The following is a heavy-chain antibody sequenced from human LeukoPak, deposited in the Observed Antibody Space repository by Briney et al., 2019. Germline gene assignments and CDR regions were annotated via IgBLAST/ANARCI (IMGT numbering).Heavy chain of an antibody. Sequence: GGSLRLSCAASGFTFSDYVMTWVRQAAGKGLEWVSAISGSGGSTYYADSVKGRFTISRDNSKNTGYLQLNSLRAEDTAVYYCAKGSRSNGYFIDYWGQGALVTVSS. CDR1: GFTFSDYV. V-gene: IGHV3-23*01. J-gene: IGHJ4*02. D-gene: IGHD6-6*01. CDR3: AKGSRSNGYFIDY. CDR2: ISGSGGST.